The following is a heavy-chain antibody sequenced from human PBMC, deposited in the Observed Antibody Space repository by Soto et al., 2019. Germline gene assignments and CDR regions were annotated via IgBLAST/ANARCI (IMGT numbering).Heavy chain of an antibody. CDR2: MNPNSGNT. CDR3: ARGGEDCSGGSCYLWFDP. V-gene: IGHV1-8*01. D-gene: IGHD2-15*01. J-gene: IGHJ5*02. Sequence: QVKLVESGAEVKKPGASVKVSCKASGYTFTSYDINWVRQATGQGLEWMGWMNPNSGNTGYAQKFQGRVTMTRNTSISTAYMDLSSLRSEDTAVYYCARGGEDCSGGSCYLWFDPWGQGTLVTVSS. CDR1: GYTFTSYD.